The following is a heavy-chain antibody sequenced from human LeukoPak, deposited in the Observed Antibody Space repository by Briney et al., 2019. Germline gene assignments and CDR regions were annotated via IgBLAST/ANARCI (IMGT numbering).Heavy chain of an antibody. Sequence: SQTLSLTCTVSGGSISSGSYYWSWTRQPAGKGLEWIGRIYTSGSTNYNPSLKSRVTISVDTSKNQFSLKLSSVTAADTAVYYCARDGEMATIENYFDYWGQGTLVTVSS. CDR2: IYTSGST. J-gene: IGHJ4*02. CDR3: ARDGEMATIENYFDY. CDR1: GGSISSGSYY. V-gene: IGHV4-61*02. D-gene: IGHD5-24*01.